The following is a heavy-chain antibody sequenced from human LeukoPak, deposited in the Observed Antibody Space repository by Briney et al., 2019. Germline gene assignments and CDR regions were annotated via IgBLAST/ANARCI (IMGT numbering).Heavy chain of an antibody. Sequence: QPGRSLRLSCAASGFTFSRYWMSWVRQAPGKGPEWVANIKQDGSEKYYVDSVKGRFTISKDNAKNSLYLQMNSLRAEDTAVYYCARDSPGYGGYDFWGQGTLVTVSS. CDR3: ARDSPGYGGYDF. CDR2: IKQDGSEK. V-gene: IGHV3-7*01. D-gene: IGHD5-12*01. J-gene: IGHJ4*02. CDR1: GFTFSRYW.